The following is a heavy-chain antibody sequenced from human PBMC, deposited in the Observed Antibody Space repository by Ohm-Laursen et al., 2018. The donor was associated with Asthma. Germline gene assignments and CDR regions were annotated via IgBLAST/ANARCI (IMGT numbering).Heavy chain of an antibody. J-gene: IGHJ4*02. CDR1: GFTFSSYT. D-gene: IGHD2-2*01. Sequence: SLRLSCTASGFTFSSYTMDWVRQAPGKGLEWVSSISSSSSYIYYADSVKGRFTISRDNAMNSLYLQMNGLRAEDTAVYYCARGLYCSSTSCSFDYWGQGTLVTVSS. CDR3: ARGLYCSSTSCSFDY. V-gene: IGHV3-21*01. CDR2: ISSSSSYI.